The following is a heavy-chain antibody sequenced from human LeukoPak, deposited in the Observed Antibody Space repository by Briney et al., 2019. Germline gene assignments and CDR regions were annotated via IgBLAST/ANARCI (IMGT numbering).Heavy chain of an antibody. CDR3: AKGPLPRIDY. CDR2: IDQDGSEK. J-gene: IGHJ4*02. CDR1: GFTFSSYW. Sequence: GGSLRLSCAASGFTFSSYWMNWVRQAPGKGLEWVANIDQDGSEKHFVDSVKGRFTISRDNAKNSVFLEMNSLRAEDTAVYYCAKGPLPRIDYWGQGTLVTVSS. V-gene: IGHV3-7*03.